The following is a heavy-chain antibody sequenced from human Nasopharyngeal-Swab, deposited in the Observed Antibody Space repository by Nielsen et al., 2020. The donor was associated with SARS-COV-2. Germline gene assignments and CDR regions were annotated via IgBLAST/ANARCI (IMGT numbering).Heavy chain of an antibody. V-gene: IGHV3-9*01. J-gene: IGHJ6*02. CDR2: INWNSGSP. CDR1: GFTFDHYA. CDR3: AKDMGNYYGSTRMDV. D-gene: IGHD3-10*01. Sequence: GESLKISCTSSGFTFDHYAINWVRQAPGTGLEWVSGINWNSGSPGYADSVKGRFTISRDNAKNTLYLQMNSLRPEDTALYYCAKDMGNYYGSTRMDVWGQGTTVTVSS.